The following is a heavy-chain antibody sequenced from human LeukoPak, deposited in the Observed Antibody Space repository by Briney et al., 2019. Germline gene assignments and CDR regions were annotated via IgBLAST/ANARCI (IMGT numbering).Heavy chain of an antibody. D-gene: IGHD6-6*01. CDR1: GVSLSDSY. CDR2: VSDRGGA. J-gene: IGHJ4*02. Sequence: SETLSLTCSVSGVSLSDSYWSWTRQSPGKAMEWIGYVSDRGGASYNPSLKGRVTISPDTSKNQFSLKLNSVTAADTAVYYCATNAPLVPSTFDSWGRGTLVTVSS. CDR3: ATNAPLVPSTFDS. V-gene: IGHV4-59*12.